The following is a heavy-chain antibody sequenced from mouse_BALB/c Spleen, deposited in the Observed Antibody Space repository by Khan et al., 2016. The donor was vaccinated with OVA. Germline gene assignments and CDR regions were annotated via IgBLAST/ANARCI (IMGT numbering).Heavy chain of an antibody. Sequence: VQLQESGPGLVAPSQNLSITCTVSGFSLSDYGVSWIRQPPGKGLEWLGVIWGGGSTYYNSALKSRLSISKDNSKSHVFLKMSSLQSDDTAMFYCAKGVWSYYYTLDYWGQGTSVTVSS. CDR1: GFSLSDYG. J-gene: IGHJ4*01. CDR3: AKGVWSYYYTLDY. CDR2: IWGGGST. V-gene: IGHV2-6-5*01.